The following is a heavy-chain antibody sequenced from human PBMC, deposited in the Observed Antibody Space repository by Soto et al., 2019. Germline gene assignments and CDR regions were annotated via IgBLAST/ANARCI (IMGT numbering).Heavy chain of an antibody. CDR3: ARGDSGGSYYSYYYGMDV. D-gene: IGHD1-26*01. V-gene: IGHV4-30-2*01. J-gene: IGHJ6*02. Sequence: SETLSLTCAVSGGSISSGGYSWSWIRQPPGKGLEWIGYIYHSGSTYYNPSLKSRVTISVDRSKNQFSLKLSSVTAADTAVYYCARGDSGGSYYSYYYGMDVWGQGTTVTVSS. CDR1: GGSISSGGYS. CDR2: IYHSGST.